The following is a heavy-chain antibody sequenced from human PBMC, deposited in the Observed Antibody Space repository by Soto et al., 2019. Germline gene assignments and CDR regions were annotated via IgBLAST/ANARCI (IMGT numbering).Heavy chain of an antibody. CDR3: ATFTFGRPFDT. Sequence: SCAASGFTFNTYAMSWVRQAPGQGLEWVSAISGSGFSTYYADSVKGRFSISSDSSKNTLFLQMNSLRADDTAVYFCATFTFGRPFDTWGQGTMVTVSS. CDR2: ISGSGFST. D-gene: IGHD3-16*01. J-gene: IGHJ3*02. V-gene: IGHV3-23*01. CDR1: GFTFNTYA.